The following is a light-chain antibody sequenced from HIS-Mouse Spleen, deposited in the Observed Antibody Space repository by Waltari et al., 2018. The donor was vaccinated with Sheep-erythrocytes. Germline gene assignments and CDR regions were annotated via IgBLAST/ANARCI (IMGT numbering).Light chain of an antibody. CDR1: PGISSY. Sequence: AIRMTQSPSSLSASTGDKLTITCRASPGISSYLAWYQQKPGKAPKLLIYAASTLQSGVPSRFSGSGSGTDFTLTISCLQSEDFATYYCQQYYSYPYTFGQGTKLEIK. V-gene: IGKV1-8*01. CDR2: AAS. CDR3: QQYYSYPYT. J-gene: IGKJ2*01.